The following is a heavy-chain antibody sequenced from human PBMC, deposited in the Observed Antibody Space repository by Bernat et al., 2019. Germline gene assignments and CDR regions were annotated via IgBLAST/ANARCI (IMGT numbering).Heavy chain of an antibody. V-gene: IGHV3-72*01. D-gene: IGHD3-22*01. CDR3: TRSQYYYDRSGYWRWFDP. Sequence: EVQVVESGGGLVQPGGSLRLSCAASGFTFSDHYMDWVRQAPGKGLEWVGRTRKKANSYTTEYAASVKDRCTISRDESENSLYLQMNSRKTEDTAVYYCTRSQYYYDRSGYWRWFDPWGQGTLVTVSS. CDR1: GFTFSDHY. J-gene: IGHJ5*02. CDR2: TRKKANSYTT.